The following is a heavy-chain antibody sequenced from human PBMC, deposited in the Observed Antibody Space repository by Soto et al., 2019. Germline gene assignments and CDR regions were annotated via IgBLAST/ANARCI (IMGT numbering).Heavy chain of an antibody. CDR1: GGTFSSYA. CDR2: IIPIFGIA. CDR3: ATNVDTAMALSYYYYMDV. J-gene: IGHJ6*03. V-gene: IGHV1-69*10. D-gene: IGHD5-18*01. Sequence: ASVKVSCKASGGTFSSYAISWVRQAPGQGLEWMGGIIPIFGIANYAQKFRGRVTITADKSTSTAYMELSSLRSEDTAVYYCATNVDTAMALSYYYYMDVWGKGTTVTVSS.